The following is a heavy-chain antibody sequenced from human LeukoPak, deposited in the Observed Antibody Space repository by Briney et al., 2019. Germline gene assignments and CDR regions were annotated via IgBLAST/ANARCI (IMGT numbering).Heavy chain of an antibody. D-gene: IGHD3-9*01. CDR1: GFTFSSYW. CDR2: INSDGSST. Sequence: PGGSLRLSCAASGFTFSSYWMHWVRQAPGKGLVWVSRINSDGSSTSYADSVKGRFTISRDNAKNTLYLQMNSLRAEDTAVYYCARGRDDILTGNWFDPWGQGTLVTVSS. CDR3: ARGRDDILTGNWFDP. J-gene: IGHJ5*02. V-gene: IGHV3-74*01.